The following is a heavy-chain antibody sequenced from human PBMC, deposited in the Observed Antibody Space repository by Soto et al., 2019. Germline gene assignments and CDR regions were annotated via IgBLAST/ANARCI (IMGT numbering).Heavy chain of an antibody. CDR1: GFTFTSKS. V-gene: IGHV3-7*01. Sequence: EVHLLESGGDLVQPGGSLRLSCAASGFTFTSKSMSRVRQAPGKGLEWVASIKYDGTAKYYVDPVKGRFTISKDNAKSSLALQMNSPSAEDTAVYYCASLLGDVTAFDSWGQGTLVTVSS. CDR3: ASLLGDVTAFDS. D-gene: IGHD3-10*01. J-gene: IGHJ4*02. CDR2: IKYDGTAK.